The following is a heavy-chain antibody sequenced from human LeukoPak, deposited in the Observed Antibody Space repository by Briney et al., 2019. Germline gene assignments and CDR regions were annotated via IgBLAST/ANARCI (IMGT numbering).Heavy chain of an antibody. J-gene: IGHJ5*02. V-gene: IGHV3-21*01. CDR3: ARAGSTLDWFGP. D-gene: IGHD5/OR15-5a*01. Sequence: GGSLRLSCAASGFTFITYNMNWVRQAPGKGLEWVSSISSSSSYIYYADSVKGRFTISRDNAKNSLYLQMNSLRAEDTAVYYCARAGSTLDWFGPWGQGTLVTVSS. CDR1: GFTFITYN. CDR2: ISSSSSYI.